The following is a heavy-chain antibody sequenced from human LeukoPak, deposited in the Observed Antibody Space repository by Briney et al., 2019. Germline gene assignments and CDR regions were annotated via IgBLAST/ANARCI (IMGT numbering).Heavy chain of an antibody. CDR2: MNPNSGNT. Sequence: RASVKVSCKASGYTFTSYDINWVRQATGQGLEWMGWMNPNSGNTGYAQKFQGRVTMTRNTSISTAYMELSSLRSEDTAVYYCARGTTLIAAAGTHNWFDPWGQGTLVTVSS. V-gene: IGHV1-8*01. CDR3: ARGTTLIAAAGTHNWFDP. J-gene: IGHJ5*02. CDR1: GYTFTSYD. D-gene: IGHD6-13*01.